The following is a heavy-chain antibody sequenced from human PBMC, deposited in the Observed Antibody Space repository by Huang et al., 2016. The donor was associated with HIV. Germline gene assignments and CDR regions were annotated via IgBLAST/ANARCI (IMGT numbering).Heavy chain of an antibody. Sequence: QVQLQQWGAGLLRPSETLSLTCAVYGGSFSGYYGTWIRQPPGKGLEGIGEINHSEGTNYNPSLKSRATISVDTSRNQFSLTLTSVTAADTAVYYCARGQGGYYYYYMDVWGKGTTVTVSS. CDR3: ARGQGGYYYYYMDV. V-gene: IGHV4-34*01. CDR2: INHSEGT. CDR1: GGSFSGYY. J-gene: IGHJ6*03.